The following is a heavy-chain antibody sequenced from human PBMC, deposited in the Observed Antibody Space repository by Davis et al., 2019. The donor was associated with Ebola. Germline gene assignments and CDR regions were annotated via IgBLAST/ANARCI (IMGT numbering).Heavy chain of an antibody. V-gene: IGHV4-59*01. CDR2: IAYTGYT. Sequence: MPSETLSLTCTFSGGSITGYSWNWIRQSPGKGLEWIGFIAYTGYTTYNPSLKSRVSMSVDPSGNHFSLDLKSVTAADTAVYYCARDSVGALDVWGHGTMVTVS. CDR1: GGSITGYS. J-gene: IGHJ3*01. CDR3: ARDSVGALDV.